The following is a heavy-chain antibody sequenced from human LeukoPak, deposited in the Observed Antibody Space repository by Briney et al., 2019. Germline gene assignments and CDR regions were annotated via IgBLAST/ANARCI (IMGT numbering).Heavy chain of an antibody. CDR2: IYYSGST. J-gene: IGHJ4*02. CDR3: ARLRGYNYGWKTLYYFDY. V-gene: IGHV4-39*01. D-gene: IGHD5-18*01. CDR1: GGSISSSSYY. Sequence: PSETLSLTCTVSGGSISSSSYYWGWIRQPPGKGLEWIGSIYYSGSTYYNPSLKSRVTISVDTSKNQFSLKLSSVTAADTAVYYCARLRGYNYGWKTLYYFDYWGQGTLVTVSS.